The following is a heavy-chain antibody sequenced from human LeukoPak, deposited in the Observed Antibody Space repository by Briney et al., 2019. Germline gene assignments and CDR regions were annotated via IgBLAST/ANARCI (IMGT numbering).Heavy chain of an antibody. CDR1: GFTFSNYA. V-gene: IGHV3-23*01. CDR3: ATVWDDGDYANPY. D-gene: IGHD4-17*01. J-gene: IGHJ4*02. CDR2: ISGSGGST. Sequence: PGGSLRLSCAASGFTFSNYAMSWVRQAPGKGLEWVSAISGSGGSTHFADSVKGRFTVSRDNSKNTLYLQMYSLRAEDTAVYYCATVWDDGDYANPYWGQGTLVAVSS.